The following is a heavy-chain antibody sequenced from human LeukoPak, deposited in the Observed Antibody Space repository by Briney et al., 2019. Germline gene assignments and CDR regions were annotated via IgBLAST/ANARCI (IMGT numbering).Heavy chain of an antibody. CDR1: GGTFSSYA. CDR3: ARVVVPAAIAPGMDV. J-gene: IGHJ6*02. D-gene: IGHD2-2*01. CDR2: IIPIFGTA. V-gene: IGHV1-69*13. Sequence: SVKVSCKASGGTFSSYAISWVRQAPGQGLEWMGRIIPIFGTANYAQKFQGRVTITADESTSTAYMELSSLRSEDTAVYYCARVVVPAAIAPGMDVWGQGTTVTVSS.